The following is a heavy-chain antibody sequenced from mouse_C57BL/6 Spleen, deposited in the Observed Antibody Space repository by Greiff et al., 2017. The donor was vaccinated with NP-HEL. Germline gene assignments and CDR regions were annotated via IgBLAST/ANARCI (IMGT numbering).Heavy chain of an antibody. D-gene: IGHD2-1*01. CDR3: ARPGYGNYEYFDV. CDR2: ISSGGSYT. CDR1: GFTFSSYG. V-gene: IGHV5-6*01. Sequence: EVKLMESGGDLVKPGGSLKLSCAASGFTFSSYGMSWVRQTPDKRLEWVATISSGGSYTYYPDSVKGRFTISRDNAKHTLYLQMSSLKSEDTAMYYCARPGYGNYEYFDVWGTGTTVTVSS. J-gene: IGHJ1*03.